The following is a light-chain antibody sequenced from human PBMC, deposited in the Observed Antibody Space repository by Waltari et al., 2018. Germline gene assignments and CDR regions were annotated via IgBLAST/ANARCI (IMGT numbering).Light chain of an antibody. CDR2: EDT. J-gene: IGLJ2*01. Sequence: FILTQPHSVSESPGKTVTISCTRSSGNIATHYVQRYQQRTGGAPTPVIYEDTQRPSEVPDRFSGSIDSSSNSAFLTISGLITEDEADYYCQSYDLNSRVVFGGRTKLTVL. CDR3: QSYDLNSRVV. CDR1: SGNIATHY. V-gene: IGLV6-57*03.